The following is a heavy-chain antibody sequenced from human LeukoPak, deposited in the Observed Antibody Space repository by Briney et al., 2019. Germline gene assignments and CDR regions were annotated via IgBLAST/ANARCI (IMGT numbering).Heavy chain of an antibody. J-gene: IGHJ5*02. CDR3: ATQGYAEGWFDP. CDR1: GDTLTELS. D-gene: IGHD1-1*01. CDR2: FDPEDGET. V-gene: IGHV1-24*01. Sequence: GASVNVSCKVSGDTLTELSMHWGRQAPGKGLEWMGGFDPEDGETIYAQKFQGRVTMTEDTSTDTAYMELSSLRSEDTAVYYCATQGYAEGWFDPWGQGTLVTVSS.